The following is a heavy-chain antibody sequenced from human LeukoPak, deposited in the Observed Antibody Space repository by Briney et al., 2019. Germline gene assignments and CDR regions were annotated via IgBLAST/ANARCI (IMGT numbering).Heavy chain of an antibody. V-gene: IGHV1-69*06. CDR1: GATFSSYA. D-gene: IGHD2-2*01. J-gene: IGHJ6*03. CDR3: ATPERYGSSTSCPSYYYYYMDV. CDR2: IIPIFGTA. Sequence: SVNVSCKASGATFSSYAISWVRQAPGQGLEWMGRIIPIFGTANYAQKFQGRVTITADKSTSTDYMELSSLRSEDTAVYYCATPERYGSSTSCPSYYYYYMDVWGKGTTVTVPS.